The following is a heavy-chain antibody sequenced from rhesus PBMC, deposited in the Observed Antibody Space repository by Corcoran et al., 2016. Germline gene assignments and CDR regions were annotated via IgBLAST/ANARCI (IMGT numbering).Heavy chain of an antibody. CDR1: GGSLSSSY. D-gene: IGHD3-28*01. CDR2: IYGSGSST. V-gene: IGHV4-169*02. Sequence: QLQLQESCPGLVEPSETLSVTCAVSGGSLSSSYWRWSRQAPGKGLEWIGYIYGSGSSTNYNTSLKSRVTLSVDTSKNQLSLKLSSVTAADTAVYYCARDRDYESGYFDYWGQGVLVTVSS. J-gene: IGHJ4*01. CDR3: ARDRDYESGYFDY.